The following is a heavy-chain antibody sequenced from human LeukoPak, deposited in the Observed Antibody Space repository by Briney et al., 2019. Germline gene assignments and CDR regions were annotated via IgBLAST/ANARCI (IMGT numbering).Heavy chain of an antibody. CDR3: ARVLESPDYYDSSGYKYFDY. CDR1: GFTFDDYG. V-gene: IGHV3-20*04. CDR2: INWNGGST. Sequence: GGSLRLSCAASGFTFDDYGMSWVRQAPGKGLEWVSGINWNGGSTGYADSVKGRFTISRDNAKNSLYLQMNSLRAEDTALYYCARVLESPDYYDSSGYKYFDYWGQGTLVTVST. D-gene: IGHD3-22*01. J-gene: IGHJ4*02.